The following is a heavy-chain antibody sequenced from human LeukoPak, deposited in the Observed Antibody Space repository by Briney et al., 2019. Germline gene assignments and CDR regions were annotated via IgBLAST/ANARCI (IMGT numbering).Heavy chain of an antibody. J-gene: IGHJ4*02. CDR2: IYIGGST. V-gene: IGHV3-66*01. Sequence: RGSLRLSCAASGFTVSSNYMSWVRQAPGKGLEWVSSIYIGGSTYYADSVKGRFTISRGNPNNTLYPQMHSLRAEDTAVYYCAREISRFGIWGQGTLVTVSS. CDR3: AREISRFGI. CDR1: GFTVSSNY. D-gene: IGHD3-16*01.